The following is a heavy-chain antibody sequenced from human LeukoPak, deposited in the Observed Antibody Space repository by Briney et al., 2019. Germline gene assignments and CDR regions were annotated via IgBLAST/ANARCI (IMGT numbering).Heavy chain of an antibody. J-gene: IGHJ3*01. CDR2: ISGGGGST. Sequence: GGSLRLSCVASGFAFSTYAMSWVRQAPGKGLECVATISGGGGSTYYADPVKGRITISRDNSKDTLYLQMNGLRAEDTAIYYCAKDRVTTTVTPLDGFDVWGRGTVDSVSS. CDR1: GFAFSTYA. D-gene: IGHD4-17*01. CDR3: AKDRVTTTVTPLDGFDV. V-gene: IGHV3-23*01.